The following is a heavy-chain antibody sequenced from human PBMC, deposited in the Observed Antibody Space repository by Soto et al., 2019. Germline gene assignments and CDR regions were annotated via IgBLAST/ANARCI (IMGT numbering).Heavy chain of an antibody. CDR2: IYPGDSDT. V-gene: IGHV5-51*01. CDR1: GYSFTSYW. CDR3: ARLLGYCSSTSCYERNYYYYGMDV. Sequence: GESLKISCKGSGYSFTSYWIGWVRQMPGKGLEWMGIIYPGDSDTRYSPSFQGQVTISADKSISTAYLQWSSLKASDTAMYYCARLLGYCSSTSCYERNYYYYGMDVWGQGTTVTVSS. D-gene: IGHD2-2*01. J-gene: IGHJ6*02.